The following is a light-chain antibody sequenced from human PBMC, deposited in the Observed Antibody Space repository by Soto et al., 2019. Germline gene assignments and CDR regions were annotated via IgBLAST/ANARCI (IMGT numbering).Light chain of an antibody. Sequence: QSVLTQPASVTGSPGQSITISCTGTSSDVGGYNSVSWYQQHPGKAPKLMIYEVSNRPSGVSNRFSGSKSGNTASLTISGLQAEDEADYYCSSYTTSSTLLYVFGTGTNVTVL. CDR2: EVS. J-gene: IGLJ1*01. CDR3: SSYTTSSTLLYV. V-gene: IGLV2-14*01. CDR1: SSDVGGYNS.